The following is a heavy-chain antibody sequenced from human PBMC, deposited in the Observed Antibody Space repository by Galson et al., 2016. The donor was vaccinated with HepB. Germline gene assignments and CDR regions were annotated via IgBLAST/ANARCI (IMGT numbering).Heavy chain of an antibody. CDR3: ARDPRGLELGYFDR. J-gene: IGHJ4*02. V-gene: IGHV3-33*01. D-gene: IGHD1-7*01. CDR1: GFTFSSYA. Sequence: SLRLSCAASGFTFSSYAMHWVRQAPGKGLEWVALIWFDGSNEYYADSVKGRFIISRDDSKNTLYLQMNNLRADDTAMYYCARDPRGLELGYFDRWGQGTLVTVSS. CDR2: IWFDGSNE.